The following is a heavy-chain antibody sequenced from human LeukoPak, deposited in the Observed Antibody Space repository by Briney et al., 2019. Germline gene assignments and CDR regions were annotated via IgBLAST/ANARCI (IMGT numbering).Heavy chain of an antibody. V-gene: IGHV4-59*01. Sequence: SEALSLTCTVSVDSISSYYWNWIRQPPGKGLEWIGYIYYSGSTDYNPSLKSRVTISADTSKNQFSLKLTSVTAADSAVYYCATIGYCTSPSCSNFDYWGQGTLVTVSS. J-gene: IGHJ4*02. CDR2: IYYSGST. D-gene: IGHD2-2*01. CDR1: VDSISSYY. CDR3: ATIGYCTSPSCSNFDY.